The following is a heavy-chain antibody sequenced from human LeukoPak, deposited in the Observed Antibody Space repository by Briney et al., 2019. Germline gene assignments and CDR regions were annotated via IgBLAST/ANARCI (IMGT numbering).Heavy chain of an antibody. V-gene: IGHV4-4*07. CDR3: ARDLTARPVGSWFDP. Sequence: SETLSLTCTVSGGSISSYYWSWIRQPAGKGLEWIGRIYTSGSTNYNPSLKSRVTMSVDTSNNQFSLKLSSVTAADTAVYYCARDLTARPVGSWFDPWGQGTLVTVSS. D-gene: IGHD6-6*01. CDR1: GGSISSYY. J-gene: IGHJ5*02. CDR2: IYTSGST.